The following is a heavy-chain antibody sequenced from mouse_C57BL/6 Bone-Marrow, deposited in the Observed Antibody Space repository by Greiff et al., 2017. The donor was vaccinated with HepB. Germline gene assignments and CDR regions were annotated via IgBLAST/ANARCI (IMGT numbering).Heavy chain of an antibody. J-gene: IGHJ2*01. D-gene: IGHD2-2*01. V-gene: IGHV1-81*01. CDR1: GYTFTSYG. CDR3: AREGDYGYDGGVFDY. Sequence: QVQLKESGAELARPGASVKLSCKASGYTFTSYGISWVKQRTGQGLEWIGEIYPRSGNTYYNEKFKGKATLTADKSSSTAYMELRSLTSEDSAVYFCAREGDYGYDGGVFDYWGQGTTLTVSS. CDR2: IYPRSGNT.